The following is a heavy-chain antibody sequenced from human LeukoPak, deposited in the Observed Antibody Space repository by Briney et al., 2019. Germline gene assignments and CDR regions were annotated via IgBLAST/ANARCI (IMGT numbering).Heavy chain of an antibody. D-gene: IGHD2-2*01. CDR1: GYTFSSYY. V-gene: IGHV1-46*01. J-gene: IGHJ4*02. CDR2: IIPSDGFT. Sequence: ASVKVSCKASGYTFSSYYVHWVRQAPGQGLEWMGMIIPSDGFTSYAQKFQGRVTMTRDMSTSTVYMELSSLRSDDTAVYYCATVRCSSTSCYPYFDYWGQGTLVTVSS. CDR3: ATVRCSSTSCYPYFDY.